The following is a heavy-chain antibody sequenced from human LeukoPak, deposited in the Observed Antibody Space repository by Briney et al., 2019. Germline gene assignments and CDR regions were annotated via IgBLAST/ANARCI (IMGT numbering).Heavy chain of an antibody. V-gene: IGHV1-2*02. Sequence: GASVKVSCKASGYTFTGYYMHWVRQAPGQGLEWMGWINPNSGGTNYAQKFQGRVTMTRDTSVSTAYMELSRLRSDDTAVYYCATLPYCSSTSCYPGEFDYWGQGTLVTVSS. J-gene: IGHJ4*02. D-gene: IGHD2-2*01. CDR3: ATLPYCSSTSCYPGEFDY. CDR1: GYTFTGYY. CDR2: INPNSGGT.